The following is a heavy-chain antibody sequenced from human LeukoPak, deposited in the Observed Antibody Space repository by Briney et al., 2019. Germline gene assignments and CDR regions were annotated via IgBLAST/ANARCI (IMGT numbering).Heavy chain of an antibody. V-gene: IGHV7-4-1*02. Sequence: GASVNVSCTASGYTFTTYSMNWVREAPGHGPEWMGWINTNTGNPTYAQGFTGRFVFSLDTSVSTAYLQISSLKAEDTAVYYCARAFMVRGVITSFDYWGQGTLVTVSS. J-gene: IGHJ4*01. CDR3: ARAFMVRGVITSFDY. D-gene: IGHD3-10*01. CDR1: GYTFTTYS. CDR2: INTNTGNP.